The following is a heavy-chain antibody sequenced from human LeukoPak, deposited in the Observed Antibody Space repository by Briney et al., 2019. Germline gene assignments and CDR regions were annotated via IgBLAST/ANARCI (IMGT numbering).Heavy chain of an antibody. CDR3: ARTVTMAPPADNYYYYYMDV. V-gene: IGHV1-2*02. J-gene: IGHJ6*03. CDR1: GYTFTGYY. Sequence: ASVKVSCKASGYTFTGYYMHWVRQAPGQGLEWMGWINPNSGGTNYAQKFQGRVTMTRDTSISTAYMELSGLRSGDTAVYYCARTVTMAPPADNYYYYYMDVWGKGTTVTVSS. D-gene: IGHD4-11*01. CDR2: INPNSGGT.